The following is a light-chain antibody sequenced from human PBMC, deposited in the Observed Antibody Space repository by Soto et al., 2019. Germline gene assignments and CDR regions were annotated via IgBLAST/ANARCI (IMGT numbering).Light chain of an antibody. V-gene: IGKV3-15*01. CDR2: GAS. J-gene: IGKJ4*01. CDR3: QQYNNWPPLT. CDR1: QSVSSN. Sequence: VVMTQSPATLSVSPGERATLSCRASQSVSSNLARYQQKPGQAPRLLIYGASTRATGIPGRFSGSGSGTEFTLIISSLQPEDLAVYYCQQYNNWPPLTFGGGTKVEIK.